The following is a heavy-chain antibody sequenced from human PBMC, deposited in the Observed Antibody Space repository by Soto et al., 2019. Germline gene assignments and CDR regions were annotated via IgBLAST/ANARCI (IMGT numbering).Heavy chain of an antibody. V-gene: IGHV4-4*07. CDR1: GGSISSYY. CDR2: IYTSGST. CDR3: ARDFFGQIAAAGIYWFDP. Sequence: PSETLSLTCTVSGGSISSYYWSWIRQPAGKGLEWIGRIYTSGSTNYNPPLKSRVTMSVDTSKNQFSLKLSSVTAADTAVYYCARDFFGQIAAAGIYWFDPWGQGTLVTV. D-gene: IGHD6-13*01. J-gene: IGHJ5*02.